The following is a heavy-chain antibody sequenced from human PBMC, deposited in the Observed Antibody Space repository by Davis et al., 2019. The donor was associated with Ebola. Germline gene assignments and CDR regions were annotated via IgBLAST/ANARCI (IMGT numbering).Heavy chain of an antibody. J-gene: IGHJ6*02. CDR3: ARDGGGSSSSLLRYYYYYGMDV. CDR2: ISAYNGNT. V-gene: IGHV1-18*01. CDR1: GYTFTSYG. Sequence: VSVTVPRQASGYTFTSYGISWVRQAPAQGLEWMGWISAYNGNTNHAQKLQGRVTMTTDTSTSTAYMELRSLRSDDTAVYYCARDGGGSSSSLLRYYYYYGMDVWGQGTTVTVSS. D-gene: IGHD6-6*01.